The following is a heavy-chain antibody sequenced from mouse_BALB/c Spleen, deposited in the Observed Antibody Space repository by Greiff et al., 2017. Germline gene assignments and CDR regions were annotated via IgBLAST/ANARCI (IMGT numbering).Heavy chain of an antibody. D-gene: IGHD2-1*01. J-gene: IGHJ4*01. V-gene: IGHV3-8*02. CDR3: ARYRDGNYAMDY. CDR2: ISYSGST. Sequence: EVKLVESGPSLVKPSQTLSLTCSVTGDSITSGYWNWIRKFPGNKLEYMGYISYSGSTYYNPSLKSRISITRDTSKNQYYLQLNSVTTEDTATYYCARYRDGNYAMDYWGQGTSVTVSS. CDR1: GDSITSGY.